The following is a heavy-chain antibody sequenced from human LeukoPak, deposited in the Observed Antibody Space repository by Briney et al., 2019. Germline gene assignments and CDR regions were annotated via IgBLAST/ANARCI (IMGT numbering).Heavy chain of an antibody. Sequence: SVKVSCKASGGSFGSYAVNWVRQAPGQGLEWMGGIIPIFGKANYAQKFQDRVAITAVESMSTVYMELSSLRSEDTAVYYCARAKNSAAPFDPWGQGTLVTVSS. CDR2: IIPIFGKA. V-gene: IGHV1-69*01. D-gene: IGHD6-6*01. CDR1: GGSFGSYA. CDR3: ARAKNSAAPFDP. J-gene: IGHJ5*02.